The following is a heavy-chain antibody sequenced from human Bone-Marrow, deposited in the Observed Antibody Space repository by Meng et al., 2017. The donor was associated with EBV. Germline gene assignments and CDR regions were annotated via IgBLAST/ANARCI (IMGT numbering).Heavy chain of an antibody. Sequence: EVQQVGSGGGLVQPGGSLSLSCAAAGFTFSSYWMHWVRQAPGKGLVWVSRNNSDGSSTSYADSVKGRFTISRDNAKNTLYLQMNSLRAEDTAVYYCARDWRGVGGSYWGQGTLVTVSS. CDR3: ARDWRGVGGSY. D-gene: IGHD3-3*01. J-gene: IGHJ4*02. CDR1: GFTFSSYW. CDR2: NNSDGSST. V-gene: IGHV3-74*01.